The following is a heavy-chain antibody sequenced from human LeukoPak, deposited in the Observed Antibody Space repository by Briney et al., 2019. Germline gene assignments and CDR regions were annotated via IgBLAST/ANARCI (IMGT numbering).Heavy chain of an antibody. V-gene: IGHV3-33*01. D-gene: IGHD2-15*01. Sequence: GRSLRLSCAASGFTFSHYGMHWVRQAPGMGLEWVAVIWFHGGEIHYPDSVKGRFTISRDNSKNTLYLQMDNLRAEDTAVYYCVRGSGGNGYGYWGDFWGQGTLVTVSP. CDR3: VRGSGGNGYGYWGDF. CDR1: GFTFSHYG. CDR2: IWFHGGEI. J-gene: IGHJ4*02.